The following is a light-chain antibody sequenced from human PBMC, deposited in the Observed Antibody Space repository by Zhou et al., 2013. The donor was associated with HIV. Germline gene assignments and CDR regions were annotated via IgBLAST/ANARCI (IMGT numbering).Light chain of an antibody. Sequence: DVQMTQSPSSLSASVGDRVSITCRASQSIRNYLNWYQQRPGKAPKLLIYLASTLEYGVPSRFNGSGSETDFTLTISSLQPEDFATYHCQQSYSIPWTFGQGTKVEIK. CDR3: QQSYSIPWT. J-gene: IGKJ1*01. CDR2: LAS. CDR1: QSIRNY. V-gene: IGKV1-39*01.